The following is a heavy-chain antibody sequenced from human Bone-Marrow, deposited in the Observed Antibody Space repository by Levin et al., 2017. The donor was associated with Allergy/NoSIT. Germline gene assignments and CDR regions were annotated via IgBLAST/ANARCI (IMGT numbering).Heavy chain of an antibody. Sequence: PSETLSLTCTVSGGSVSDNNYYWGWIRQPPGKGLEWIGIIFYTGTTYYDPSLESRVTISVDTSKNQFALRLSAVTAADPGVYFCARDASRGGLDVWGRGTTVTVSS. V-gene: IGHV4-39*06. CDR1: GGSVSDNNYY. CDR3: ARDASRGGLDV. CDR2: IFYTGTT. J-gene: IGHJ6*02.